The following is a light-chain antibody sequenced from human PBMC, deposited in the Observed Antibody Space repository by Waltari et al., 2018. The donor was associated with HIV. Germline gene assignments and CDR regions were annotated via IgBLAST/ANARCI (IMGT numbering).Light chain of an antibody. V-gene: IGLV2-14*01. CDR2: EVS. CDR1: SSHVGGNNY. CDR3: SSYTRSSTL. J-gene: IGLJ2*01. Sequence: QSALTQPASVSGSPGQSITISCTGTSSHVGGNNYVSWYQYHPGKAPKLMIYEVSNRPSGVSNRFSGSKSGNTASLTISGLQAEDEGDYYCSSYTRSSTLFGGGTKLTVL.